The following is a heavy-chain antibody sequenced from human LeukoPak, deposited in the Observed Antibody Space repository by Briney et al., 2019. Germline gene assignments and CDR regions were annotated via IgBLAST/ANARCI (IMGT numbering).Heavy chain of an antibody. CDR2: ISGYNGNT. Sequence: ASVKVSCKASGYTFTSYGISWVRQAPGKGLEWMGWISGYNGNTNYVQKLQGRVTMTTDTSTSTVYMELRSLRSDDTAVYYCARDLKMGYSSGRYSWGTGSSNDYWGQGTLVTVSS. CDR1: GYTFTSYG. D-gene: IGHD6-19*01. J-gene: IGHJ4*02. CDR3: ARDLKMGYSSGRYSWGTGSSNDY. V-gene: IGHV1-18*01.